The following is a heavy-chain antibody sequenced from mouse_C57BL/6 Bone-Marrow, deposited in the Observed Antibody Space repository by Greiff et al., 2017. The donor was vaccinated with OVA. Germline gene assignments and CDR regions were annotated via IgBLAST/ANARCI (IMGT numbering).Heavy chain of an antibody. CDR3: ARRYYAYYYAMDY. D-gene: IGHD1-1*01. CDR1: GFSLTSYG. J-gene: IGHJ4*01. V-gene: IGHV2-2*01. CDR2: IWSGGST. Sequence: VMLVESGPGLVQPSQSLSITCTASGFSLTSYGVHWVRQSPGKGLEWLGVIWSGGSTDYNAAFISRLSISKDNSKSQVFFKMNSLQADDTAIYYCARRYYAYYYAMDYWGQGTSVTVSS.